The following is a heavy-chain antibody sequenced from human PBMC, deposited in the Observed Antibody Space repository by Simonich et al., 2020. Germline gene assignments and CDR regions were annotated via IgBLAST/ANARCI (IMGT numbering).Heavy chain of an antibody. D-gene: IGHD2-15*01. V-gene: IGHV1-8*03. CDR2: LNPNSGNP. J-gene: IGHJ4*02. CDR1: GYTFTSSD. CDR3: ARGRGGMSRGYVDY. Sequence: QVQLVQSGAEVKKPGASVKVSCKASGYTFTSSDINWVRQATGQGLEWMGWLNPNSGNPGYAKKFQGRVTITRNTSISTAYRELSSLRSEDTAVYYWARGRGGMSRGYVDYWGQGTLVTVSS.